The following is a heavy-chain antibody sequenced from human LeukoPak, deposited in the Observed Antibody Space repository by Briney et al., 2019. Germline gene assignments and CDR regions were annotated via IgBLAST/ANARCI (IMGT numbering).Heavy chain of an antibody. J-gene: IGHJ4*02. D-gene: IGHD2-2*02. CDR1: GFTFSSYA. CDR3: AKGKVVPATIYGY. CDR2: FSGGDGST. V-gene: IGHV3-23*01. Sequence: GGSLRLSCAASGFTFSSYAMSWVRQAPGKGLEWVSGFSGGDGSTSYADSVRGRFTISRDKSKNTLYLQMNSLRAEDTAVYYCAKGKVVPATIYGYWGQGTLVTVSS.